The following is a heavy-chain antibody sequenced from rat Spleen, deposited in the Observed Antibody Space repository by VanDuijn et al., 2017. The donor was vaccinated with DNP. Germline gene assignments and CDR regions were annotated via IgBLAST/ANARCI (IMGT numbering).Heavy chain of an antibody. D-gene: IGHD4-3*01. CDR2: IGSPAYAP. CDR3: VRWNSGHFDY. V-gene: IGHV5-22*01. J-gene: IGHJ2*01. Sequence: EVQLVESGGGLVQPGRSLKLSCAASGFNFNDYNMAWVRQAPAKGLDWVAYIGSPAYAPYHGDSVKGRFTISRDNAKSTLYLQMNSLRSEDMATYYCVRWNSGHFDYWGQGVMVTVSS. CDR1: GFNFNDYN.